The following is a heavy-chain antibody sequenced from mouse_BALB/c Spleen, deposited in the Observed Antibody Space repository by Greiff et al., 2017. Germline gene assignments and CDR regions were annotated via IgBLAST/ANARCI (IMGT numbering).Heavy chain of an antibody. Sequence: VQLQQPGAELVKPGASVKLSCKASGYTFTSYWMHWVKQRPGQGLEWLGEINPSNGRTNYNEKFKSKATLTVDKSSSTAYMQLSSLTSEDSAVYYCARGDYRYGYAMDYWGQGTSVTVSS. J-gene: IGHJ4*01. CDR1: GYTFTSYW. D-gene: IGHD2-14*01. V-gene: IGHV1S81*02. CDR3: ARGDYRYGYAMDY. CDR2: INPSNGRT.